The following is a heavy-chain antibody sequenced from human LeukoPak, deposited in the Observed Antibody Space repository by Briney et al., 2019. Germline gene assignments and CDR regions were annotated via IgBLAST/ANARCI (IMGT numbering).Heavy chain of an antibody. J-gene: IGHJ5*02. D-gene: IGHD1-7*01. CDR2: INPSGGST. Sequence: ASVKVSCKASGYTFTSYYMHWVRQAPGQGLEWMGIINPSGGSTSYAQKFQGRVTMTRDTSTSTVYMELSSLSSEDTAVYYCARDPLTAGTTSLPFDPWGQGTLVTVSS. CDR3: ARDPLTAGTTSLPFDP. V-gene: IGHV1-46*01. CDR1: GYTFTSYY.